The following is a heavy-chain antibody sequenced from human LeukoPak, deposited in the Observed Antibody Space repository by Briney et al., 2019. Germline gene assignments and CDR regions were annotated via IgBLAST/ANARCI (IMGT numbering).Heavy chain of an antibody. D-gene: IGHD1-26*01. Sequence: GASVNVSCKASGSTLHTYDINWVRQAPGQGLEWMGWIIAYNGNTAYAQSLQDRVTMTTETSTSTAYMELRSLTSDDTAVYYCATGAPWDAARDYWGQGTLVTVSS. CDR3: ATGAPWDAARDY. J-gene: IGHJ4*02. CDR1: GSTLHTYD. V-gene: IGHV1-18*01. CDR2: IIAYNGNT.